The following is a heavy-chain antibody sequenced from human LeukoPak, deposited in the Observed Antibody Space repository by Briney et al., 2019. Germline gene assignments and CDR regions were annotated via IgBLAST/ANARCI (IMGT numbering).Heavy chain of an antibody. J-gene: IGHJ6*02. CDR1: GYTFTSYG. CDR3: ARAGFSSSWYGPSMDV. V-gene: IGHV1-18*01. D-gene: IGHD6-13*01. Sequence: ASVKVSCKASGYTFTSYGISWVQQAPGQGLEWMGWISAYNGNTNYAQKLQGRVTMTTDTSTSTAYMELRSLRSDDTAVYYCARAGFSSSWYGPSMDVWGQGTTVTVSS. CDR2: ISAYNGNT.